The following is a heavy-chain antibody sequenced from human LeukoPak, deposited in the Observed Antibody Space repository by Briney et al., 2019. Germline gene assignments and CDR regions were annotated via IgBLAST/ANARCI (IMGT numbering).Heavy chain of an antibody. J-gene: IGHJ6*03. CDR1: GFTVSSNS. V-gene: IGHV3-53*01. D-gene: IGHD3-10*01. CDR3: ARAGSGSYYNHHYMDV. CDR2: IYSDNT. Sequence: GGSLRLSCTVSGFTVSSNSVSWVRQAPGKGLEWVSFIYSDNTHYSDSVKGRFTISRDNSKNTLYLQMNSLRAEDTAVYYCARAGSGSYYNHHYMDVWGKGTTVTISS.